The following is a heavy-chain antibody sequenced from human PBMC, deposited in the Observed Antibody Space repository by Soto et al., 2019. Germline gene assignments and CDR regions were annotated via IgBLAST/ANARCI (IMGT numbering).Heavy chain of an antibody. Sequence: QVQLQESGPGLVKPSQTLSLTCTVSGGSISSGGYYWSWIRQHPGKGLEWIGYIYYSGSTYYNPSLKGRVTISVDPSKNQFSLKLSSVTAADTAVYYCARFWRGPAAIYYYYGMDVWGQWTTVTVSS. CDR2: IYYSGST. CDR3: ARFWRGPAAIYYYYGMDV. D-gene: IGHD2-2*01. J-gene: IGHJ6*02. CDR1: GGSISSGGYY. V-gene: IGHV4-31*03.